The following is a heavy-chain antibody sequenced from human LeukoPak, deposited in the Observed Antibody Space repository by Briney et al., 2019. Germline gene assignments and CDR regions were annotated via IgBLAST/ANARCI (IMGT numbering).Heavy chain of an antibody. D-gene: IGHD3-22*01. Sequence: GGSLRLSCAASGFTFDDYGMSWVRQAPGKGLEWVSGINWNGGSTGYADSVKGRFTISRDNAKNSLYLQMNSLRAEDTALYYCAKDIGDEPYDSSGGGPDYWGQGTLVTVSS. CDR3: AKDIGDEPYDSSGGGPDY. CDR2: INWNGGST. CDR1: GFTFDDYG. V-gene: IGHV3-20*04. J-gene: IGHJ4*02.